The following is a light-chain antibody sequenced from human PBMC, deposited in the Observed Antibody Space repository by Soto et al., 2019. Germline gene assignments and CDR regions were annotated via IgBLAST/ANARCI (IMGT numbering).Light chain of an antibody. Sequence: EIVLTQSPGTLSLSPGERATLSCRASQSVSSTYFAWYQQKPGQSPRLLIYGASSRATGIPDRFSGSGSGTDFTLSISRLEPEDFAVYYCQQDSSSPPLNFGGGTKVEIK. V-gene: IGKV3-20*01. CDR3: QQDSSSPPLN. CDR1: QSVSSTY. J-gene: IGKJ4*01. CDR2: GAS.